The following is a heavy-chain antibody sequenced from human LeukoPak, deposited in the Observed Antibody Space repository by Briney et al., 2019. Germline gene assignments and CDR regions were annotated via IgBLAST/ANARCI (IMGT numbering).Heavy chain of an antibody. Sequence: GGSLRLSCAASGFTFSNYSMNWVRQAPGKGLEWVSYIRSSSTTIYYADSVKGRFTISRDNAKNSLYLQMNSLRAEDTAVYYCARAKRNGFDIWGQGTMVTVSS. CDR1: GFTFSNYS. J-gene: IGHJ3*02. V-gene: IGHV3-48*01. CDR2: IRSSSTTI. CDR3: ARAKRNGFDI.